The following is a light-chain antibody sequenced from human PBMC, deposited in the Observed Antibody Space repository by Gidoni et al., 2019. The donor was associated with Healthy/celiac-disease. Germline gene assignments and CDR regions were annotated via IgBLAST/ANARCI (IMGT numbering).Light chain of an antibody. CDR3: QQYDNLPLT. CDR2: DAS. V-gene: IGKV1-33*01. Sequence: DIQMTQSPSSLSASVGDRVTITCQASQDISNYLNWYQQKPEKAPKLLIYDASNLETGVPSRFSGSGSGTDITFTISSLQPEDIATYYCQQYDNLPLTFGGGTKVEIK. J-gene: IGKJ4*01. CDR1: QDISNY.